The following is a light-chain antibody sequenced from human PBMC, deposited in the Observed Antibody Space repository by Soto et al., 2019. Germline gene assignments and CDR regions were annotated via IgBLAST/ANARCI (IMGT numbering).Light chain of an antibody. CDR1: QSIADY. Sequence: DIQMTQPPSTPSASVGDRVTITCRASQSIADYLAWYQQKPGKAPNLLIYKASSLETGVPSRFSGSGSGTEFTLTISSLQPDDVATYYCQQYNSYSTFGQGTKVDI. CDR2: KAS. J-gene: IGKJ2*01. CDR3: QQYNSYST. V-gene: IGKV1-5*03.